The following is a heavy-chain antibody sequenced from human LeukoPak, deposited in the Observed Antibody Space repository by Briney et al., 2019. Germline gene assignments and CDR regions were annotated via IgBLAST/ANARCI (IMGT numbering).Heavy chain of an antibody. CDR1: GGSFSGYY. Sequence: SETLSLTCADGGGSFSGYYWSWIRQPPGKGLEWVGEINHNGSTYYNPSLKSRLTISLDTSQNQFSLKLSSVTAADTAVYYCARRGYYDSRRLDIWGQGTMVTVSS. V-gene: IGHV4-34*01. CDR3: ARRGYYDSRRLDI. D-gene: IGHD3-22*01. CDR2: INHNGST. J-gene: IGHJ3*02.